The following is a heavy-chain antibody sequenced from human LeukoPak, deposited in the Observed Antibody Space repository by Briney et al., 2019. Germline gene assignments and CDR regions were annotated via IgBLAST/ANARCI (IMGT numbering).Heavy chain of an antibody. J-gene: IGHJ4*02. CDR1: GFTFSRYW. CDR2: IRQDGSEK. D-gene: IGHD4-17*01. Sequence: QPGGSLRLSCAASGFTFSRYWMSWVRQAPGKGLEWVANIRQDGSEKHYLDTVKGRITISRDNAKNSLYLQMNSLRVEDTAVYYCARDYGDYEDYFDYWGQGTLVTVSS. V-gene: IGHV3-7*01. CDR3: ARDYGDYEDYFDY.